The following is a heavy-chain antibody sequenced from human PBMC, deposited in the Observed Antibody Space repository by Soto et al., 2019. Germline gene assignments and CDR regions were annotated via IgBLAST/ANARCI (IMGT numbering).Heavy chain of an antibody. CDR2: ISAYNGNT. CDR3: ASSPITMIVVVIDAFDI. J-gene: IGHJ3*02. CDR1: GYTFTSYG. V-gene: IGHV1-18*01. D-gene: IGHD3-22*01. Sequence: GASVKVSCKASGYTFTSYGISWVRQAPGQGLEWMGWISAYNGNTNYAQKLQGRVTMTTDTSTSTAYMELRSLRSDDTAVYYCASSPITMIVVVIDAFDIWGQGTMVTVSS.